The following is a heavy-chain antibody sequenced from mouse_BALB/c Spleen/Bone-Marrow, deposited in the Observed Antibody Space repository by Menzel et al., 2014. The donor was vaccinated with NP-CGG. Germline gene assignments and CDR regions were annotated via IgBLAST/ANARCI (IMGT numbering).Heavy chain of an antibody. D-gene: IGHD2-4*01. CDR3: ASGGPTMITYYAIGY. CDR2: INFSGST. V-gene: IGHV3-8*02. CDR1: GDSITSGY. Sequence: EVQLQESGPSLVKPSQTLSLTCSVTGDSITSGYWNWIRKFPANKLEYMGYINFSGSTYYNPSLKSRISITRDTSKNQYYLQLNSVTTEDTATYYCASGGPTMITYYAIGYWGQGTPVTVSS. J-gene: IGHJ4*01.